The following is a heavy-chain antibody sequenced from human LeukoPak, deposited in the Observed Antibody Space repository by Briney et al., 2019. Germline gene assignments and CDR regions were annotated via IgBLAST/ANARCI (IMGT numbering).Heavy chain of an antibody. CDR2: ISSSCSTI. J-gene: IGHJ4*02. D-gene: IGHD6-6*01. V-gene: IGHV3-11*01. CDR3: ARAQLAARIRAHPLH. Sequence: GGSLRLSCAASGFTFSDYYMSWIRQAPGKGLEWVSYISSSCSTIYYADSVKGRFTISRDNAKNSLYLQMNSLRAEDTAVYYCARAQLAARIRAHPLHWGQGTLVTVSS. CDR1: GFTFSDYY.